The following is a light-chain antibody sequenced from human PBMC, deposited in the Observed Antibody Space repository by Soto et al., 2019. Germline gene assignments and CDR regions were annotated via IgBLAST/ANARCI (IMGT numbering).Light chain of an antibody. CDR3: QHHNSYSQT. J-gene: IGKJ1*01. CDR2: GAS. CDR1: QSIRYY. Sequence: DIQLTQSPPTLSASAGDRVTITCRASQSIRYYLAWYQQMPGKAPKLLIYGASSLQSWVPSRFSGSGSGTEFTLTISSLQPDDFPTYFCQHHNSYSQTFGQGTKVEIK. V-gene: IGKV1-5*01.